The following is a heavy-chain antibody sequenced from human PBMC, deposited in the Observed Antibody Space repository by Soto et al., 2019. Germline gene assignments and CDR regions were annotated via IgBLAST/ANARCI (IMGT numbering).Heavy chain of an antibody. J-gene: IGHJ4*02. CDR1: GGYFSDYY. V-gene: IGHV4-34*01. Sequence: QVQLQQWGAGLVKPSETLSLTCAVFGGYFSDYYWSWIRQPPGKGLEWIGEINVSGSTNYNPSLKRRVNNSVDKTKGQVSLLLSSVSAGDMDEYYCARRGGYALVFKGQGSVKADPRFDYWGQGTSVTVSS. D-gene: IGHD2-15*01. CDR2: INVSGST. CDR3: ARRGGYALVFKGQGSVKADPRFDY.